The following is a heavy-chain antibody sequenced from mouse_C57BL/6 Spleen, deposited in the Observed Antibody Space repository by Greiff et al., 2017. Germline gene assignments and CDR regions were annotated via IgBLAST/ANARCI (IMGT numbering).Heavy chain of an antibody. Sequence: EVQLQESGGGLVKPGGSLKLSCAASGFTFSDYGLHWVRQAPEKGLEWVAYISSGSSTIYYADTVKGRCTISRDNAKNTLFLQMTSLRSEDTAMYYCARNWEGYFDYWGQGTTLTVSS. CDR1: GFTFSDYG. D-gene: IGHD4-1*01. V-gene: IGHV5-17*01. J-gene: IGHJ2*01. CDR2: ISSGSSTI. CDR3: ARNWEGYFDY.